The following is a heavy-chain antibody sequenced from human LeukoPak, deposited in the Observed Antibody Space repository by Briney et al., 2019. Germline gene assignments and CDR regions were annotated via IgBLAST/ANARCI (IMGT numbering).Heavy chain of an antibody. CDR2: ISQSGST. V-gene: IGHV4-34*01. D-gene: IGHD6-6*01. J-gene: IGHJ5*02. CDR3: ARGSLYSISPGITP. Sequence: SEALSLTCVVYRGSFNGYYWNWIRQPPGKGLEWIGDISQSGSTNYNPSLMSRVTIPVDTSKHQVSLRLNAVTAADTAVHDCARGSLYSISPGITPWGQGTLVTVSS. CDR1: RGSFNGYY.